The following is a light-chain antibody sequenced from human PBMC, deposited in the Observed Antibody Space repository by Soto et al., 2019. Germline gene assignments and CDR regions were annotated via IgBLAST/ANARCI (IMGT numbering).Light chain of an antibody. J-gene: IGKJ3*01. Sequence: DIQMTQSPSTLSASVGDRVTITCRASQSISSWLAWYQQKPGKAPKLLIYDASSLESGVPSRFSGSGSGTEFTLTISSPQPDDFATYYCQQYNSYGITFGPGTKVDIK. CDR1: QSISSW. CDR3: QQYNSYGIT. CDR2: DAS. V-gene: IGKV1-5*01.